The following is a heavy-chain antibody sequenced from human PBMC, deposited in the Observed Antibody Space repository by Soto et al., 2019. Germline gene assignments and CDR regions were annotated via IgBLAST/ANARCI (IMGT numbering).Heavy chain of an antibody. CDR3: AQRRGDLLTGHYYFDF. D-gene: IGHD3-9*01. Sequence: QITLKESGPTLVKPTQTLTLTCTFSGFSLNTRGVGVGWIRQPPGKALEWLALISWDAEKRYRPSLKTRLTVPKDTSENQVVLTITTMDPVDTATYYCAQRRGDLLTGHYYFDFWGQGTLVTVSS. J-gene: IGHJ4*02. CDR2: ISWDAEK. V-gene: IGHV2-5*02. CDR1: GFSLNTRGVG.